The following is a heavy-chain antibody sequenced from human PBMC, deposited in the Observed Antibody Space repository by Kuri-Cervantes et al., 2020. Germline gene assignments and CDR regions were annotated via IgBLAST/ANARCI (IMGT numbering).Heavy chain of an antibody. Sequence: GESLKISCTASGFTFGDYAMSWVRQAPGKGLEWVGFIRSKAYGGTTEYAASVKGRFTISRDDSKSIAYLQMNSLKTEDTAVYYCTRDPEDFWSGYYTGGVDYWGQGTLVTVSS. J-gene: IGHJ4*02. CDR3: TRDPEDFWSGYYTGGVDY. CDR1: GFTFGDYA. CDR2: IRSKAYGGTT. D-gene: IGHD3-3*01. V-gene: IGHV3-49*04.